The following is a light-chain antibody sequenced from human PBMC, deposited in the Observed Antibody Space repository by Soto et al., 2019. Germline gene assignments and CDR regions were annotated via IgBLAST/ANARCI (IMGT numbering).Light chain of an antibody. CDR3: QQYGSSPPT. J-gene: IGKJ3*01. CDR2: GAS. V-gene: IGKV3-20*01. CDR1: QSVSTSY. Sequence: EIVLTQSPGTLSLSPGERDTLSCRASQSVSTSYLAWYQQKPGQAPRLLIYGASSRSTGIPDRFSGSESGTDFTLPSSRLETEDFSVYYCQQYGSSPPTFGPGTKVDIK.